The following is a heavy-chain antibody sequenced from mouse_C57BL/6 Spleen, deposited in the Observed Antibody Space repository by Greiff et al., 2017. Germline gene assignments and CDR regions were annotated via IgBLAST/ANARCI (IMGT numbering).Heavy chain of an antibody. CDR1: GFTFSDYY. V-gene: IGHV5-16*01. CDR2: INYDGSST. CDR3: ARDLTEYYAMDY. D-gene: IGHD2-13*01. J-gene: IGHJ4*01. Sequence: EVKLVESEGGLVQPGSSMKLSCTASGFTFSDYYMAWVRQVPEKGLEWVANINYDGSSTYYLDSLKSRFIISRDNAKNILYLQMSSLKSEDTATYYCARDLTEYYAMDYWGQGTSVTVSS.